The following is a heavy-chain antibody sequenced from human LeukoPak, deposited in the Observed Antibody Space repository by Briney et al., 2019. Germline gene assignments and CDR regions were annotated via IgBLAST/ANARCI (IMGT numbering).Heavy chain of an antibody. V-gene: IGHV4-61*10. Sequence: SETLSLTCTVSGGSISSGSFYWSWVRQPAGKGLEWIGRIYSSGSINYNPSLKSRVTISGDTSKNQFSLKLSSVTAADTAVYYCARTTPATMEYYMDVWGKGTTVTVSS. CDR2: IYSSGSI. CDR1: GGSISSGSFY. J-gene: IGHJ6*03. D-gene: IGHD2-15*01. CDR3: ARTTPATMEYYMDV.